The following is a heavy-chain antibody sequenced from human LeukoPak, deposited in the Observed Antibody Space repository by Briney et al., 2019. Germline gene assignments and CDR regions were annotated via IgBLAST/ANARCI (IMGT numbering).Heavy chain of an antibody. D-gene: IGHD2-2*01. V-gene: IGHV4-59*02. J-gene: IGHJ3*02. CDR3: ARARYANAWYAFDI. Sequence: KPSETLSLTCTVSGGSVSSYYWSWIRRPPGRGLEWIAYLSHSGSSDSNPSLTSRVTTLVDTSKNQFSLKLSSVTAADTAVYYCARARYANAWYAFDIWGHGTMVTVSS. CDR2: LSHSGSS. CDR1: GGSVSSYY.